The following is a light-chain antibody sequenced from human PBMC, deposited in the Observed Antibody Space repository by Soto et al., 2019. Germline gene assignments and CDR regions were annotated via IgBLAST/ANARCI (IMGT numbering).Light chain of an antibody. CDR3: RQYGNSPIT. Sequence: EIVMTQSPATLSVSPGERASLSCRASQSVSSNLAWYQQKPGQTPRLLIYATSSRATGIPDRFSGSGSGTDFTLTVSRLEPEDFALYYCRQYGNSPITFGQGTRLEIK. V-gene: IGKV3-20*01. CDR2: ATS. J-gene: IGKJ5*01. CDR1: QSVSSN.